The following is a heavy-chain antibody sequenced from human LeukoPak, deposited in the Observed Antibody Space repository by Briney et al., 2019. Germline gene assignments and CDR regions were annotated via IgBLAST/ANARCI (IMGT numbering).Heavy chain of an antibody. CDR3: ARSSYAMTTVTAYYYYYMDV. D-gene: IGHD4-11*01. J-gene: IGHJ6*03. V-gene: IGHV4-59*08. Sequence: SETLSLTCTVSGGSISSYYWSWIRQPPGKGLEWIGYIYYSGSTNYNPSLKSRVTISVDTSKNQFSLKLSSVTAADTAVYYCARSSYAMTTVTAYYYYYMDVWGKGTTVTVSS. CDR2: IYYSGST. CDR1: GGSISSYY.